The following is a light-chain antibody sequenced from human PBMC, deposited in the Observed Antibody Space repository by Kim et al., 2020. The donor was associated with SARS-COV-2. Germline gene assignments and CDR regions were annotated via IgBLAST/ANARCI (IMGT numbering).Light chain of an antibody. CDR1: PSVSTN. CDR2: GTS. J-gene: IGKJ2*01. V-gene: IGKV3-15*01. CDR3: QQYNMWLPYI. Sequence: VAPGERATPACRNSPSVSTNLDGYQQKHGQAPRLLIYGTSTRDTGIPPRFSGSGSGTEFTLTISSLQSEDFAIYYCQQYNMWLPYIVGQGTKLEI.